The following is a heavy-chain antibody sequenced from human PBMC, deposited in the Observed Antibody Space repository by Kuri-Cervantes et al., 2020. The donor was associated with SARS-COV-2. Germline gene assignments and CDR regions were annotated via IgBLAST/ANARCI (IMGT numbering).Heavy chain of an antibody. J-gene: IGHJ5*02. Sequence: GGSLRLSCAASGFTFDSYSMTWVRQAPGKGLKWVSSITGGGAYISYADSVKGRFTISRDNAKNSLYLKVNSLRAEDTAVYYCARENSDFMTWFDPWGQGTLVTVSS. V-gene: IGHV3-21*01. D-gene: IGHD3/OR15-3a*01. CDR3: ARENSDFMTWFDP. CDR2: ITGGGAYI. CDR1: GFTFDSYS.